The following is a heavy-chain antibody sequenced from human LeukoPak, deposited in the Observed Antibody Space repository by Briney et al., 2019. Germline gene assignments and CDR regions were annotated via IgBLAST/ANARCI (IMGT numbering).Heavy chain of an antibody. J-gene: IGHJ4*02. CDR2: ISSSGSTI. D-gene: IGHD3-22*01. V-gene: IGHV3-48*04. CDR1: GFTFSSYG. CDR3: ARRAPAPYYYDSSGYYYYGGDFDY. Sequence: GGSLRLSCAASGFTFSSYGMSWVRQAPGKGLEWVSYISSSGSTIYYADSVKGRFTISRDNAKNSLYLQMNSLRAEDTAVYYCARRAPAPYYYDSSGYYYYGGDFDYWGQGTLVTVSS.